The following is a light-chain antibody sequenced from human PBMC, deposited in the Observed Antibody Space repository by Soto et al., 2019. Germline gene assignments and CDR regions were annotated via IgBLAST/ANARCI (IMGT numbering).Light chain of an antibody. V-gene: IGKV3-20*01. CDR2: GAS. Sequence: IVLTQSPGTLSLSPGERATLSCRASQSVSSSYLAWYQRKPGQAPRLLIYGASSRATGIPDRFSGSGSGTDFTLTISRLEPEDFAVYYCQQYGSSPVTFGQGTKVDIK. CDR3: QQYGSSPVT. CDR1: QSVSSSY. J-gene: IGKJ1*01.